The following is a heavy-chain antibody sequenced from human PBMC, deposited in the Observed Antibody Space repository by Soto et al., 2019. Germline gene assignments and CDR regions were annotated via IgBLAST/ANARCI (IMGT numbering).Heavy chain of an antibody. D-gene: IGHD6-19*01. CDR1: DCSFSNSW. CDR2: INIDGSST. CDR3: ARGNVAVAVRGLFDY. Sequence: PGGSLRHSCASSDCSFSNSWMHWVRQVPGKGLVWVSRINIDGSSTDYADSVKGRFTISRDNAKNTLYLHMNSLRVEDTGVYYCARGNVAVAVRGLFDYWGQGTLVTVSS. J-gene: IGHJ4*02. V-gene: IGHV3-74*01.